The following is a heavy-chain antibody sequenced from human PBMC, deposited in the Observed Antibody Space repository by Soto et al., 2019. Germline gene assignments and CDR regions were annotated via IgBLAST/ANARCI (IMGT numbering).Heavy chain of an antibody. D-gene: IGHD2-8*02. CDR3: ARDKITGLFDY. V-gene: IGHV4-34*01. CDR2: INHSGST. J-gene: IGHJ4*02. Sequence: PSETLSPTCTVSGGSISGYYWTWIRQPPGTGLEWIGEINHSGSTNYNPSLKSRVTISVDTSKNQFSLKLTSVTAADTAVYYCARDKITGLFDYWGQGTLVTVSS. CDR1: GGSISGYY.